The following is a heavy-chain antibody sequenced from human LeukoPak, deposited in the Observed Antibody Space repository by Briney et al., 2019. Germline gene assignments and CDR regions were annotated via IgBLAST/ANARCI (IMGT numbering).Heavy chain of an antibody. V-gene: IGHV3-7*01. CDR2: IKEDGSEE. CDR3: ARDWLAGNPYHAFDL. Sequence: GGSLRLSCAASGFTFSSYWMTWVRQAPGKGLECVANIKEDGSEEYYVDSVKGRFSVSRDNAKNSLHLQMNSLRAEDTAVYYCARDWLAGNPYHAFDLWGKGTMVTVSS. CDR1: GFTFSSYW. D-gene: IGHD3-22*01. J-gene: IGHJ3*01.